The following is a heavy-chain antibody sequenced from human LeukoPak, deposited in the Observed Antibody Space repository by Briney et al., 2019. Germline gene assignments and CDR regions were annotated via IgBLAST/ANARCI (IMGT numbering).Heavy chain of an antibody. J-gene: IGHJ6*01. V-gene: IGHV3-21*01. CDR2: ISSSSRYI. CDR3: ARDSNWIYVIYYYYGMEV. CDR1: AFTFSSYS. D-gene: IGHD1-7*01. Sequence: GGSLRLSCAASAFTFSSYSMNWVRPPAGKGLEWVSSISSSSRYIYYADSVKGRFTISRDNAKNSLYLQMNSLRAEDTAVYYCARDSNWIYVIYYYYGMEVWGQGATVTVSS.